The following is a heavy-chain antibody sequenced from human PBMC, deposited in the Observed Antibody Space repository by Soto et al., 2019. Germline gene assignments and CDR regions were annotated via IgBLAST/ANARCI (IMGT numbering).Heavy chain of an antibody. V-gene: IGHV4-34*01. CDR2: LDQSGGT. J-gene: IGHJ3*01. CDR1: GDSLRGQS. Sequence: QVQLQQWGAGLLKASETLSLTCAVVGDSLRGQSWNWIRQSPGKGLEWIGELDQSGGTNYNPSLKSRAIISDDTSKNQFSLTLTSVTAADTAVYYCARVMIRWQTPGGAFDLWGQGTGVTVSS. D-gene: IGHD4-17*01. CDR3: ARVMIRWQTPGGAFDL.